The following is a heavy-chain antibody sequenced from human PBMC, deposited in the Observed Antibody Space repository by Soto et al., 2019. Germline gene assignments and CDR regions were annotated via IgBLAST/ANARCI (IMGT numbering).Heavy chain of an antibody. D-gene: IGHD3-3*01. V-gene: IGHV3-48*03. CDR1: GFTFRSYE. CDR3: VRDLHEPLPADVLRVTK. J-gene: IGHJ4*02. CDR2: ISADGSGT. Sequence: EVQLVESGGGLVQPGGSLTLSCAASGFTFRSYEMHWVRQPPGKGLQWISYISADGSGTYYADSVRGRFTISRDNARNSQSLQMNSLRADDTAIYYCVRDLHEPLPADVLRVTKWSQGTQVTVSS.